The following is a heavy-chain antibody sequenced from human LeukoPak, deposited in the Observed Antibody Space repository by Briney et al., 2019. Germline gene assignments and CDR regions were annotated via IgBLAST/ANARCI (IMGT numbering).Heavy chain of an antibody. Sequence: SQTLSLTCTVSGDSISSSDFYWSWIRQPPGKGLEWIGFIYYSGNTYYNPSLKTRVTISVDTSKNQFSLKLTSVTAADTSVYYCARVGNDPLTGDFVRFDYWGQGTLVTVSS. CDR1: GDSISSSDFY. J-gene: IGHJ4*02. D-gene: IGHD3-9*01. V-gene: IGHV4-30-4*01. CDR2: IYYSGNT. CDR3: ARVGNDPLTGDFVRFDY.